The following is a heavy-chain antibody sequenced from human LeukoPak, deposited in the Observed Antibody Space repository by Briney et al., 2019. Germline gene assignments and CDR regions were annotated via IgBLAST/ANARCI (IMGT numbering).Heavy chain of an antibody. Sequence: LAGGSLRLSCAASGFTFSSYAMSWVRQAPGKGLKWVSTINDNGDGTYYADSVKGRFTISRDNAKNSLYLQMNSLRAEDTAVYYCANGRQGDWFDPWGQGTLVIVSS. V-gene: IGHV3-23*01. J-gene: IGHJ5*02. CDR2: INDNGDGT. CDR3: ANGRQGDWFDP. CDR1: GFTFSSYA.